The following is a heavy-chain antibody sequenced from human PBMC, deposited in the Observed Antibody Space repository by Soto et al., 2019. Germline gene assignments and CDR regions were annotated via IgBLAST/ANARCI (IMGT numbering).Heavy chain of an antibody. CDR1: GFTFSSYA. J-gene: IGHJ4*02. Sequence: GGSLRLSCAASGFTFSSYAMSWVRQAPGKGLEWVSAISGSGGSTYYADSVKGQFTISRDNSKNTLYLQMNSLRAEDTAVYYCAKVDIVATIRFRDYWGQGTLVTVSS. D-gene: IGHD5-12*01. CDR2: ISGSGGST. CDR3: AKVDIVATIRFRDY. V-gene: IGHV3-23*01.